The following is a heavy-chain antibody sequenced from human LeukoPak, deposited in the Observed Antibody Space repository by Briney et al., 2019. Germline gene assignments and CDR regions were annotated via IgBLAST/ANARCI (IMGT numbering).Heavy chain of an antibody. J-gene: IGHJ4*02. Sequence: ASVKVSCKPYGYTFNTYGITWVRQAPGQGLEWMGWISPYNGNTNYARKFQGRVTMTTDTSTSTAYMELRSLRSDDTAVYYCARGPHERSGYPDDWGQGTLVTVSS. V-gene: IGHV1-18*01. D-gene: IGHD3-22*01. CDR1: GYTFNTYG. CDR3: ARGPHERSGYPDD. CDR2: ISPYNGNT.